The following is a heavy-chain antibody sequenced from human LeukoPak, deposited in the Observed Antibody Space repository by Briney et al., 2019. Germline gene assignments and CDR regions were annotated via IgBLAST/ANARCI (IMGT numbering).Heavy chain of an antibody. V-gene: IGHV4-59*08. Sequence: SETLSLTCTVSGGSISSYYWSWIRQPPGKGLEWIGYIYYSGSTNYNPSLKSRVTISVDTSKNQFSLKLSSVTAADTAVYYCARGIQLWSDAFDIWGQGTMVTVSS. CDR3: ARGIQLWSDAFDI. CDR1: GGSISSYY. J-gene: IGHJ3*02. D-gene: IGHD5-18*01. CDR2: IYYSGST.